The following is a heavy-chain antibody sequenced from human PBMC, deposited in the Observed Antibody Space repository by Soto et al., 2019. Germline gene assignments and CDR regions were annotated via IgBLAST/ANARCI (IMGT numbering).Heavy chain of an antibody. CDR1: GFTFSSYA. D-gene: IGHD6-13*01. V-gene: IGHV3-23*01. J-gene: IGHJ4*02. CDR2: VSGSGGST. CDR3: AKNFYGSWYYSDY. Sequence: PGGSLRLSCAASGFTFSSYAMSWVRQAPGKGLEWVSSVSGSGGSTYYADSVKGRFTISRDNSKNTLYLQMNSLRAEDTAVYYCAKNFYGSWYYSDYWGQGTLGTVSS.